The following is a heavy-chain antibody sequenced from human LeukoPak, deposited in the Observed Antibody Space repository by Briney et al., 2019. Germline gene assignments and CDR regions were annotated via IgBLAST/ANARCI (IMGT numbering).Heavy chain of an antibody. D-gene: IGHD1-1*01. CDR1: GYSFTSYW. J-gene: IGHJ4*02. CDR3: ARRKESLEERFDY. Sequence: AGESLKISCKGSGYSFTSYWIGWVRQMPGKGLEWMEIIYPGDSDTRYSPSFQGQVTISADKSISTAYLQWSSLKASDTAMYYCARRKESLEERFDYWGQGTLVTVSS. V-gene: IGHV5-51*01. CDR2: IYPGDSDT.